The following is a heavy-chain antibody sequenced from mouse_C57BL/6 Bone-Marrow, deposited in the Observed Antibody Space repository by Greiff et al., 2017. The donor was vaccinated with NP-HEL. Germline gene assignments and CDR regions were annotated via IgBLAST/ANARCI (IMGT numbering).Heavy chain of an antibody. CDR2: IDPSDSYT. D-gene: IGHD5-1*01. V-gene: IGHV1-69*01. Sequence: QVQLQQPGAELVMPGASVKLSCKASGYTFTSYWMHWVKQRPGQGLEWIGEIDPSDSYTNYNQKFKGKSTLTVDKSSSTAYMQLSSLTSEDSAVYYCARREYGAWFAYWGQVTLVTVSA. CDR1: GYTFTSYW. CDR3: ARREYGAWFAY. J-gene: IGHJ3*01.